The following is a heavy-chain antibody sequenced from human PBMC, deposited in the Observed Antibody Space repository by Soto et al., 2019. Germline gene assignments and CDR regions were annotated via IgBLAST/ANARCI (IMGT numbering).Heavy chain of an antibody. J-gene: IGHJ6*03. CDR2: IWYDGSNK. CDR1: GFTFSSYG. Sequence: QVQLVESGGGVVQPGRSLRLSCAASGFTFSSYGMHWVRQAPGKGLEWVAVIWYDGSNKYYADSVKGRFTISRDNSKNTLYLQMNSLRAEDAAVYYCARGQFGITMVRGVPGYYYMDVWGKGTTVTVSS. D-gene: IGHD3-10*01. V-gene: IGHV3-33*01. CDR3: ARGQFGITMVRGVPGYYYMDV.